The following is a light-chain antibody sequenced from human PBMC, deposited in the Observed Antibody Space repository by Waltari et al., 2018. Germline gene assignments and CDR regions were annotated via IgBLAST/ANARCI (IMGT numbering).Light chain of an antibody. J-gene: IGKJ1*01. V-gene: IGKV4-1*01. Sequence: DIVMTQSQDSLAVSLGERATINCKSSQSVLYNSNGKNYLAWYQQKPGQPPKLLIYWASTRQSGVPDRFSGSGSGTDFTLTINSLQAEDVAVYYCQQYYRSRTFGQGTKVEIK. CDR3: QQYYRSRT. CDR2: WAS. CDR1: QSVLYNSNGKNY.